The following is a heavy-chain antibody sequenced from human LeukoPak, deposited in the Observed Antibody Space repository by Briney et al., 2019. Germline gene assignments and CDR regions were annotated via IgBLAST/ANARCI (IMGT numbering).Heavy chain of an antibody. D-gene: IGHD3-22*01. Sequence: ASVTVSCKASGYTFTSYDINWVRQATGQGLEWMGWMNANRGNTGYAQKFQGRVTMTRDTSISTAYMELSSLRSEDTAVYYCARGTYYYDSSGYYYGNPDAFDIWGQGTMVTVSS. J-gene: IGHJ3*02. V-gene: IGHV1-8*01. CDR3: ARGTYYYDSSGYYYGNPDAFDI. CDR1: GYTFTSYD. CDR2: MNANRGNT.